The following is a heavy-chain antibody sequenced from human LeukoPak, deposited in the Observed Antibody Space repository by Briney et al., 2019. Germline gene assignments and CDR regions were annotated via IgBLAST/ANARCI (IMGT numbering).Heavy chain of an antibody. Sequence: PSETLSLTCTVSGGSISTYYWSWIRQSPGKGLEWIGFIQYSGNTKSNPSLKGRVTISLDMSKNQFSLSLTSVTAADTAVYYCARETNNWALDYRGQGTLVTVSS. J-gene: IGHJ4*02. D-gene: IGHD1-20*01. V-gene: IGHV4-59*01. CDR3: ARETNNWALDY. CDR1: GGSISTYY. CDR2: IQYSGNT.